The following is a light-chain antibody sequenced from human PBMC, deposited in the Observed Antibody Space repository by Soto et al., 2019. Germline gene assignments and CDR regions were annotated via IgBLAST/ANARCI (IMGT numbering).Light chain of an antibody. J-gene: IGKJ4*01. V-gene: IGKV1-5*01. Sequence: DIQMTQSPSTLSASVGDRVTITCRASQSISSWLAWYQQKPGNAPKLLIYDGSSLESGVPSRLSGSGSGTEVTLTISSLQPDDFATYYGQQYNSYPLSFGGGTKVEIK. CDR2: DGS. CDR3: QQYNSYPLS. CDR1: QSISSW.